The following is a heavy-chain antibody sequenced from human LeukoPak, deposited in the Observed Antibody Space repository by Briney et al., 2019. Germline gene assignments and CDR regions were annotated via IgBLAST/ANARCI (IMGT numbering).Heavy chain of an antibody. J-gene: IGHJ5*02. D-gene: IGHD5-18*01. V-gene: IGHV3-43*02. Sequence: GGSLRLSCAASGFTFDDYAMHWVRQTPGKGLECVSLISGDGGNIYYADSVKGRFTISRDNSKNSLYLQMNSLRTEDTALYCCAKDRVGGYSYNNWFDPWGQGTLVTVSS. CDR2: ISGDGGNI. CDR1: GFTFDDYA. CDR3: AKDRVGGYSYNNWFDP.